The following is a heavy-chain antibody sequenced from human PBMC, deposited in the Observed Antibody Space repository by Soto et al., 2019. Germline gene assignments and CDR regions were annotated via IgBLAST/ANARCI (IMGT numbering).Heavy chain of an antibody. CDR2: IWYDGSNK. Sequence: GGSLRLSCAASGFTFSSYGMHWVRQAPGKGLEWVAVIWYDGSNKYYADSVKGRFTISRDNSKNTLYLQMNSLRAEDTAVYYCARVLWADYGDYSPRNSHYYYYGMDVWGQGTTVTVSS. J-gene: IGHJ6*02. V-gene: IGHV3-33*01. CDR3: ARVLWADYGDYSPRNSHYYYYGMDV. CDR1: GFTFSSYG. D-gene: IGHD4-17*01.